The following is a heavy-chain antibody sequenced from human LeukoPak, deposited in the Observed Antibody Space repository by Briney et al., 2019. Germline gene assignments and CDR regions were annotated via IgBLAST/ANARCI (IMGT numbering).Heavy chain of an antibody. J-gene: IGHJ5*02. CDR2: ISSSSSYI. D-gene: IGHD5-18*01. CDR3: ARNKDTAMVTSWFDP. V-gene: IGHV3-21*01. CDR1: GFTFSSYA. Sequence: PGGSLRLSCAASGFTFSSYAMSWVRQAPGKGLEWVSSISSSSSYIYYADSVKGRFTISRDNAKNSLYLQMNSLRAEDTAVYYCARNKDTAMVTSWFDPWGQGTLVTVSS.